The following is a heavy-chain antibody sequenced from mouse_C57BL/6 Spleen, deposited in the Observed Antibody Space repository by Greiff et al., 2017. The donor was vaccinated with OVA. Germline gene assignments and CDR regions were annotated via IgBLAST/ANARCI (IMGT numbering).Heavy chain of an antibody. D-gene: IGHD1-1*01. CDR2: ITPNNGGT. J-gene: IGHJ4*01. Sequence: EVKLQQSGPELVKPGASVKIPCKASGYTFTDYHMDWVKQSHGKSLEWIGDITPNNGGTIYNQKFKGKATLTVDKSSSTAYMELRSLTAEDTSVYYCARGGSSYGGAMDYWGQGTSVTVSS. CDR1: GYTFTDYH. CDR3: ARGGSSYGGAMDY. V-gene: IGHV1-18*01.